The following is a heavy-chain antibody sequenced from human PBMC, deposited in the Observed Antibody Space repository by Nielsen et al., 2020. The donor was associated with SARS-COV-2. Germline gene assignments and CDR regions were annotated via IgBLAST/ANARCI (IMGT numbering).Heavy chain of an antibody. CDR1: GGFISSGDYH. CDR2: TFNSGNT. Sequence: SETLSLTCAVAGGFISSGDYHWSWLRQPPGKGRERIGYTFNSGNTYYNPSLRSRVTMSLDTSKNQFSLILTSVTAADTAVYYCAREEYGFGLDVWGQGTTVRVSS. V-gene: IGHV4-30-4*01. J-gene: IGHJ6*02. D-gene: IGHD2-2*01. CDR3: AREEYGFGLDV.